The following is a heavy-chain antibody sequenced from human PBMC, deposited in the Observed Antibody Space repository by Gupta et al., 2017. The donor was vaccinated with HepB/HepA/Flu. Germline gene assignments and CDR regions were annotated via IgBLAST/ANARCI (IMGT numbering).Heavy chain of an antibody. CDR2: VFYSGRT. D-gene: IGHD6-19*01. V-gene: IGHV4-39*01. CDR3: ARHQAGWYFDL. J-gene: IGHJ2*01. CDR1: GVSMSSSPAF. Sequence: QVQLQESGPGLVKTSETLSLTCTVSGVSMSSSPAFWAWIRQPPGKGLEWIGSVFYSGRTHDNQSLKSRVTISVDSSKNQFSMSLRSMTAADRALYSCARHQAGWYFDLWGRATQVTVST.